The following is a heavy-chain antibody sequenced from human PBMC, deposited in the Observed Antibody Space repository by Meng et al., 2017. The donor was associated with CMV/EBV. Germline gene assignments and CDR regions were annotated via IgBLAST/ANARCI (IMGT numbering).Heavy chain of an antibody. V-gene: IGHV3-21*01. CDR3: AREEYSHGLEYYYYGMDV. J-gene: IGHJ6*02. Sequence: ETLSLTCAASGFTFDDYGMSWVRQAPGKGLEWVSSISSSSSYIYYADSVKGRFTISRDNAKNSLYLQMNSLRAEDTAVYYCAREEYSHGLEYYYYGMDVWGQGTTVTVSS. CDR1: GFTFDDYG. CDR2: ISSSSSYI. D-gene: IGHD5-18*01.